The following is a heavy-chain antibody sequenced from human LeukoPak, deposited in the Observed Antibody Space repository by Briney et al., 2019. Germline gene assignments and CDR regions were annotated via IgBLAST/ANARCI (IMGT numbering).Heavy chain of an antibody. J-gene: IGHJ4*02. CDR2: IKQDGSEK. CDR1: GFTFDDYG. V-gene: IGHV3-7*01. CDR3: ARDRGVGATVPFDY. Sequence: GGSLRLSCAASGFTFDDYGMSWVRQAPGKGLEWVANIKQDGSEKYYVDSVKGRFTISRDNAKNSLYLQMNSLRAEDTAVYYCARDRGVGATVPFDYWGQGTLVTVSS. D-gene: IGHD1-26*01.